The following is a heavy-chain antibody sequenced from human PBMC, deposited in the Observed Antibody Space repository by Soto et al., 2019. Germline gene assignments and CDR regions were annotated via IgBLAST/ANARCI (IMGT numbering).Heavy chain of an antibody. CDR2: IYYSGST. CDR3: ARDPGYCSGGSCYPTSFDP. Sequence: SETLSLTCTVSGGSISSYYWSWIRQPPGKGLEWIGYIYYSGSTNYNPSLKSRVTISVDMSKNQFSLKLSSVTAADTAVYYCARDPGYCSGGSCYPTSFDPWGQGTLVTVSS. CDR1: GGSISSYY. V-gene: IGHV4-59*01. D-gene: IGHD2-15*01. J-gene: IGHJ5*02.